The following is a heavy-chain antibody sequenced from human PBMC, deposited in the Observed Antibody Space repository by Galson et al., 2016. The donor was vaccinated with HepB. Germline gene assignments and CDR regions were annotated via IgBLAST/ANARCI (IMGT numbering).Heavy chain of an antibody. J-gene: IGHJ1*01. D-gene: IGHD3-22*01. CDR1: GFTFSSYA. Sequence: SLRLSCAASGFTFSSYAVSWVRQAPGKGLEWVSAISGSGGHTYYADSVKGRFTISRDDPKNTLYLQVNSLRAEDTAVYYCAKYSSGYNPEYFHHWGQGTLVTVSS. CDR2: ISGSGGHT. CDR3: AKYSSGYNPEYFHH. V-gene: IGHV3-23*01.